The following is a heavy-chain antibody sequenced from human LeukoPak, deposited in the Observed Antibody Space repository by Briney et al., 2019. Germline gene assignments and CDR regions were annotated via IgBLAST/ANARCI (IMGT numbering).Heavy chain of an antibody. CDR2: IYTSGST. V-gene: IGHV4-61*02. Sequence: TSETLSLTCTVSGGSISSGSYYWSWIRQPAGKGLEWIGRIYTSGSTNYNPPLKSRVTISVDTSKNQFSLKLSSVTAADTAVYYCARARFGVTSSFYYYYMDVWGKGTTVTVSS. CDR1: GGSISSGSYY. CDR3: ARARFGVTSSFYYYYMDV. D-gene: IGHD2-2*01. J-gene: IGHJ6*03.